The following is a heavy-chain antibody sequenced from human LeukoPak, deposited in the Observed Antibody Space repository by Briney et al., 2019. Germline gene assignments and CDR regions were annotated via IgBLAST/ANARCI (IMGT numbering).Heavy chain of an antibody. J-gene: IGHJ4*02. CDR3: ARGPPGYFDWINFDY. Sequence: PGGSLRLSCAASGFTFSSYSMNWVRQAPGKGLEWVSSISSSSSYIYYADSVKGRFTISRDNAKNSLYLQMNSLRAEDTAVYYCARGPPGYFDWINFDYWGQGTLVTVSS. D-gene: IGHD3-9*01. CDR1: GFTFSSYS. CDR2: ISSSSSYI. V-gene: IGHV3-21*01.